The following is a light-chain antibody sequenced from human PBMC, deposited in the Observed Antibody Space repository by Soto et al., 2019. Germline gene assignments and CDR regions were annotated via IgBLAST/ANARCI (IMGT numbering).Light chain of an antibody. J-gene: IGKJ1*01. V-gene: IGKV3-15*01. CDR1: QSISSK. CDR2: AAS. CDR3: QHYNDWRWT. Sequence: EIVMTQSPATLSVSPGEGATLSCRASQSISSKLAWYQQKPGHAPRLLIYAASTRATGVPARFSGSWSGTEFTLTISSLQSEDLAVYYCQHYNDWRWTFGQGTKVEIK.